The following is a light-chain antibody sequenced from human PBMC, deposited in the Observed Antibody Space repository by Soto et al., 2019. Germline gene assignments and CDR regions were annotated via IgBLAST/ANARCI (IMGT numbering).Light chain of an antibody. CDR2: AAS. V-gene: IGKV1-6*01. Sequence: AIQMTQSPSSLSASVGDRVTITCRASQGIRNDLGWYQQKPGKAPRLLIYAASTLQSGVPPRFSGSGSGTDFTLTIGGLQTEDFATYYCLHDYDYPLTFGGGTKVDIK. J-gene: IGKJ4*01. CDR1: QGIRND. CDR3: LHDYDYPLT.